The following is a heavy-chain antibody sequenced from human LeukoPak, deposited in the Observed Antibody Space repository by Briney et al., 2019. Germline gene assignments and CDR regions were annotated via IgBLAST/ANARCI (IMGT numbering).Heavy chain of an antibody. CDR3: ARSQWLVRWYFDF. V-gene: IGHV4-59*01. CDR2: IYYSGST. J-gene: IGHJ2*01. Sequence: PSETLSLTCTVSGGSISSYYWSWIRQPPGKGLEWIGYIYYSGSTNYNPSLKSRVTISVDTSKNQFSLRLSSVTAADTAVYYCARSQWLVRWYFDFWGRGTLVTVS. D-gene: IGHD6-19*01. CDR1: GGSISSYY.